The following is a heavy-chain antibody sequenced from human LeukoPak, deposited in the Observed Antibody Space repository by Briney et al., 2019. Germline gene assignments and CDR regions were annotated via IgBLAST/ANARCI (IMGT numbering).Heavy chain of an antibody. CDR3: ARDSGIYRTIDY. CDR2: ISSSSTYI. CDR1: GFTFNNYS. D-gene: IGHD1-26*01. V-gene: IGHV3-21*01. Sequence: PGGSLRLSCVASGFTFNNYSMNWVRQAPGKGLEWASSISSSSTYIYHADSVKGRSTISRDNAKNSLYLQMNSLRAEDTAVYYCARDSGIYRTIDYWGQGTLVTVSS. J-gene: IGHJ4*02.